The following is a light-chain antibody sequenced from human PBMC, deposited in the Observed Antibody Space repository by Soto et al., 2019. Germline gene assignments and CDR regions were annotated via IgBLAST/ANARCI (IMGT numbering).Light chain of an antibody. Sequence: EIVLTQSPGTLSLSPGERATLSCRASQTVSNDYLAWYQQEPGQAPRLLIYGASNRGTGIPDRFSGSGSGTDFTLTISRLEPEDFAVYYCQQYGSSPFTFGPGTTVDIK. V-gene: IGKV3-20*01. CDR3: QQYGSSPFT. J-gene: IGKJ3*01. CDR1: QTVSNDY. CDR2: GAS.